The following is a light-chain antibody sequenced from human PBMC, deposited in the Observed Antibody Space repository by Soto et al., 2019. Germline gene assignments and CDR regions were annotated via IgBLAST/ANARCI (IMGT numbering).Light chain of an antibody. CDR1: QSVSGTY. J-gene: IGKJ1*01. V-gene: IGKV3D-20*02. Sequence: IVLTQSRSTLSLSPGPRATLACRASQSVSGTYLAWYQHKPGQAPRIXIYGASSRATGISDRFSGSGSGTDFTLTISSLEPEDFAVYYCQQRSNWPWTFGQGTKVDI. CDR3: QQRSNWPWT. CDR2: GAS.